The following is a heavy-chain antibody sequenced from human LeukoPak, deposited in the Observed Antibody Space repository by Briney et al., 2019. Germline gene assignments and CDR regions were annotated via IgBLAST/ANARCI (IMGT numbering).Heavy chain of an antibody. CDR1: GFTFSSYA. D-gene: IGHD4-17*01. V-gene: IGHV3-23*01. CDR3: AKHGAYDYGDYGPVNL. J-gene: IGHJ5*02. CDR2: ISTSGDRT. Sequence: GGSLRLSCAASGFTFSSYAMSWVRQAPGKGLEWVSVISTSGDRTDYADSVKGRSTISRDDSKNTLYLQMNSLRAEDTAVYFCAKHGAYDYGDYGPVNLWGQGTLVTASS.